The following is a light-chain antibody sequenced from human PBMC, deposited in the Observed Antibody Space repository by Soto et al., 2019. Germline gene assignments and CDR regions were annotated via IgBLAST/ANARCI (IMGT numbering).Light chain of an antibody. J-gene: IGKJ3*01. CDR1: RGISNY. V-gene: IGKV1-27*01. CDR3: QKYDRAPFT. Sequence: DIQMTQSPSSLSAYLGDRVTITCRASRGISNYLAWCQQKPGRLPKLLLFGASTLQSGVPARFSGSGSGTLFTLTINGLLPEDVATYYCQKYDRAPFTFGPGTKVDFK. CDR2: GAS.